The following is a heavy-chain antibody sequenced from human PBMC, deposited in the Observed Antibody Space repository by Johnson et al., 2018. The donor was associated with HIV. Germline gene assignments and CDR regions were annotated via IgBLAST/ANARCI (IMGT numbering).Heavy chain of an antibody. V-gene: IGHV3-30*03. Sequence: QVQLVESGGGVVQPGRSLRLSCAASGFTFSSYGMHWVRQAPGKGLEWVAVISYDGSNKYYADSVKGRFTISRDISKNALFLQMNSLRAEDTSLYYCARALRDAFDIWGQGTMVTVSS. CDR2: ISYDGSNK. D-gene: IGHD4-17*01. J-gene: IGHJ3*02. CDR3: ARALRDAFDI. CDR1: GFTFSSYG.